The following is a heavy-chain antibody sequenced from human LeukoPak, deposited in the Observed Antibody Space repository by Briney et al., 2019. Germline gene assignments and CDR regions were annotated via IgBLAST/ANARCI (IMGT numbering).Heavy chain of an antibody. CDR3: AKDEEQWLVRDFQH. CDR2: ISGSAGST. J-gene: IGHJ1*01. V-gene: IGHV3-23*01. Sequence: GGSLRLSCAASGFTFRSYSMSWVRQAPGKGLEWVSGISGSAGSTYYADSVKGRFTISRDNSKHTLYLQMNSLRAEDAAVYYCAKDEEQWLVRDFQHWGQGTLVTVSS. D-gene: IGHD6-19*01. CDR1: GFTFRSYS.